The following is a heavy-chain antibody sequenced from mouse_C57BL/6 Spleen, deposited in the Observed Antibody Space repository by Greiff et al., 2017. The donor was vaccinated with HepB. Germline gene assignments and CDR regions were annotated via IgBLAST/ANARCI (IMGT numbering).Heavy chain of an antibody. Sequence: SNPSLKSRISITRDTSKNQLFLQLNSVTTEDIATYYCARADYGSSYWYFDVWGTGSTVTVSS. CDR3: ARADYGSSYWYFDV. V-gene: IGHV3-4*01. J-gene: IGHJ1*03. D-gene: IGHD1-1*01.